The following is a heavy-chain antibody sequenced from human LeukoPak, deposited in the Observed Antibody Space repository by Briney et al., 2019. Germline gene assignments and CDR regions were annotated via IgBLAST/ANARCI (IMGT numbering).Heavy chain of an antibody. Sequence: PSEALSLTCTVSGGCISRGSYYWRWIRQPAGKGLEWIGRIYTSGSTNYNPSLKSRVTISVDTSKNQFSLKLSSVTAADTAVYYCARSYDFVNWFDPWGQGTLVTVSS. V-gene: IGHV4-61*02. CDR1: GGCISRGSYY. D-gene: IGHD3-3*01. CDR2: IYTSGST. CDR3: ARSYDFVNWFDP. J-gene: IGHJ5*02.